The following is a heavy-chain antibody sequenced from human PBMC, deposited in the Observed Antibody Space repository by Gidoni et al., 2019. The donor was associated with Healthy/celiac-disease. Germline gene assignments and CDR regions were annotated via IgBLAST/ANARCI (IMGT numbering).Heavy chain of an antibody. CDR2: ISAYHGNT. Sequence: QVQLVQSGAEVKKPGGSVKVSCKASGYTFTSYGISWVRQAPGQGLEWMGWISAYHGNTNYAQKLQGRVTMTTDTSTSTAYMELRSLRSDDTAVYYCARGASDYYDSSGKNYYFDYWGQGTLVTVSS. J-gene: IGHJ4*02. D-gene: IGHD3-22*01. CDR1: GYTFTSYG. V-gene: IGHV1-18*01. CDR3: ARGASDYYDSSGKNYYFDY.